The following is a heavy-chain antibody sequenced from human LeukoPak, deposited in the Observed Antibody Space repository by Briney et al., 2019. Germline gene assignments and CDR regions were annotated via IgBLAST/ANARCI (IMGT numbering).Heavy chain of an antibody. CDR3: ASSLLYGSGSNFDY. D-gene: IGHD3-10*01. Sequence: SVKVSCKASGGTFSSYAISWVRQAPGQGLEWRGGIIPIFGTANYAQKFQSRVTITADESTSTAYMELSSLRSEDTAVYYCASSLLYGSGSNFDYWGQGTLVTVSS. CDR2: IIPIFGTA. J-gene: IGHJ4*02. V-gene: IGHV1-69*01. CDR1: GGTFSSYA.